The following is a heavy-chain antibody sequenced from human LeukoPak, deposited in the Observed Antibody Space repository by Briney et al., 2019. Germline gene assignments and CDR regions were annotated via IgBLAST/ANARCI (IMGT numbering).Heavy chain of an antibody. CDR2: INPNSGGT. CDR1: GYTFTGYY. J-gene: IGHJ4*02. V-gene: IGHV1-2*04. CDR3: ARDPRRDGYNGIFDY. Sequence: ASVKVSCKASGYTFTGYYMHWVRQAPGQGLEWMGWINPNSGGTNYAQKFQGWVTMTRDTSISTAYMELRSLRSDDTAVYYCARDPRRDGYNGIFDYWGQGTLVTVSS. D-gene: IGHD5-24*01.